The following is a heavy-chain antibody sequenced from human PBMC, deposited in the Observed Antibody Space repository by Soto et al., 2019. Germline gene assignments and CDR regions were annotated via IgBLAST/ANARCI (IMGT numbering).Heavy chain of an antibody. CDR2: ISYDGSNK. V-gene: IGHV3-30*18. D-gene: IGHD3-22*01. CDR3: AKDHSSGYGGCDD. Sequence: QVQLVESGGGVVQPGRSLRLSCAASGFTFSSYGMHWVRQAPGKGLEWVAVISYDGSNKYYADSVKGRFTISRDNSKNTLYLQMNSLRAEDTAVYYCAKDHSSGYGGCDDWGQGTLVTVSS. J-gene: IGHJ4*02. CDR1: GFTFSSYG.